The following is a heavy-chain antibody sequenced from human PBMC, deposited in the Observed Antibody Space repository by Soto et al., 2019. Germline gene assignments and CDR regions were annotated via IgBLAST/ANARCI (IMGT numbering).Heavy chain of an antibody. CDR2: IYYSGRT. D-gene: IGHD5-12*01. CDR1: GGSISSGDYY. Sequence: SETLSLTCTVSGGSISSGDYYWSWIRQPPGKGLEWIGYIYYSGRTYYNPSLKSRVTISVDTSKNQFSLKLSSVTAADTAVYYCARAYGIVATGPFDYWGQGTLVTVSS. CDR3: ARAYGIVATGPFDY. J-gene: IGHJ4*02. V-gene: IGHV4-30-4*01.